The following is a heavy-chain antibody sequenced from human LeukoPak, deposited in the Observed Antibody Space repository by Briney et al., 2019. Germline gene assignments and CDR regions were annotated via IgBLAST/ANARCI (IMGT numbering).Heavy chain of an antibody. V-gene: IGHV3-30*01. Sequence: GGSLRLSCAASGFTFSSYAMRWVRQAPGKGLEWVAVISYDGSNKYYADSVKGRFTISRDNSKNTQYLQMNSLRAEDTAVYYCARPGVVVTALSWFDPWGQGTLVTVSS. CDR2: ISYDGSNK. CDR3: ARPGVVVTALSWFDP. J-gene: IGHJ5*02. D-gene: IGHD2-21*02. CDR1: GFTFSSYA.